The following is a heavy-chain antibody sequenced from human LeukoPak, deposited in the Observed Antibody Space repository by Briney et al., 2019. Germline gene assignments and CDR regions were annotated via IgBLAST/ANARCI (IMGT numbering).Heavy chain of an antibody. V-gene: IGHV3-30*18. D-gene: IGHD3-22*01. J-gene: IGHJ4*02. CDR3: AKGRSYDSSGYEFDF. Sequence: GGSLRLSCAASGFTFNSYGMHWVRQAPGRGLEWVAVISYDGSHKSYVDSVKGRFTISRDDSKSTLFLQMNSLRGEDTAVYYCAKGRSYDSSGYEFDFWGQGTLVTVSS. CDR1: GFTFNSYG. CDR2: ISYDGSHK.